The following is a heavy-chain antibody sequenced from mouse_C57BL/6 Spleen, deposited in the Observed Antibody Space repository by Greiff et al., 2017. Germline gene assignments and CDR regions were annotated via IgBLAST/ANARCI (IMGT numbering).Heavy chain of an antibody. CDR2: ISGGGGNT. J-gene: IGHJ4*01. CDR1: GFTFSSYT. Sequence: EVKLVESGGGLVKPGGSLKLSCAASGFTFSSYTMSWVRQTPEKRLEWVATISGGGGNTYYPDSVKGRFTISRDNAKNTLYLQMSSLRSEDTALYDCARQGYYEDAMYYWGQGTSVTVSS. CDR3: ARQGYYEDAMYY. D-gene: IGHD2-4*01. V-gene: IGHV5-9*01.